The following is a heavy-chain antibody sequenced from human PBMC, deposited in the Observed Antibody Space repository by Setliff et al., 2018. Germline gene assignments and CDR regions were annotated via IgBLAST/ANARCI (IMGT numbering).Heavy chain of an antibody. Sequence: PGGSLRLSCAASGFTFSTHSMSWARQAPGKGLEWVANIKQDGSEKYYVDSVKGRFTISRDNAKNSLYLQMNSLRAEDTAVYYCARSPANGGHDAFDIWGRGTMVTVSS. V-gene: IGHV3-7*01. J-gene: IGHJ3*02. CDR3: ARSPANGGHDAFDI. CDR1: GFTFSTHS. CDR2: IKQDGSEK. D-gene: IGHD6-25*01.